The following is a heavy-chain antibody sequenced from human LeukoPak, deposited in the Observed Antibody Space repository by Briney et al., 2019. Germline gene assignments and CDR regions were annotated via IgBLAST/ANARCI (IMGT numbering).Heavy chain of an antibody. CDR3: ARSTPNDGYNQKFDY. CDR2: INHSGST. CDR1: GGSISSSSSY. D-gene: IGHD5-24*01. V-gene: IGHV4-39*07. Sequence: SETLSLTSTVSGGSISSSSSYWGWIRQPPGKGLEWIGEINHSGSTNYNPSLKSRVTISVDTSKNQFSLKLSSVTAADTAVYYCARSTPNDGYNQKFDYWGQGTLVTVSS. J-gene: IGHJ4*02.